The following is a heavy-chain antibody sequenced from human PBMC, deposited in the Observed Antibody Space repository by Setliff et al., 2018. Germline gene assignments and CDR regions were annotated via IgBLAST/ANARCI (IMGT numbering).Heavy chain of an antibody. J-gene: IGHJ3*01. Sequence: PGESLKISCKGSGYSFTSYWIGWVRQMPGQGLELMGMIFPADSDTRYSPSFQGQVTMSGDKSINTAYLQWSSLKASDTAMYYCARRVYGAFDLWSQGTMVTVSS. D-gene: IGHD1-20*01. CDR1: GYSFTSYW. V-gene: IGHV5-51*01. CDR3: ARRVYGAFDL. CDR2: IFPADSDT.